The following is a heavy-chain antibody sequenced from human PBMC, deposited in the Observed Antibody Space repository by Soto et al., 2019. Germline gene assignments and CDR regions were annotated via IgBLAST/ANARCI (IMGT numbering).Heavy chain of an antibody. J-gene: IGHJ4*02. D-gene: IGHD6-19*01. CDR3: ASRTSGWYFDY. Sequence: PGGSLRLSCTASGVTFSSSAMNWVRQAPGKGLEWVSVISGSGGSTYYADSVKGRFTISRDNSKNTLYLQMNSLRAEDTAVYYCASRTSGWYFDYWGQGTLVTVSS. CDR2: ISGSGGST. V-gene: IGHV3-23*01. CDR1: GVTFSSSA.